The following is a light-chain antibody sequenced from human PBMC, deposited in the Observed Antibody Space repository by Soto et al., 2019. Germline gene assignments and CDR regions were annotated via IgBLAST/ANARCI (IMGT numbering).Light chain of an antibody. J-gene: IGLJ1*01. CDR2: DVN. CDR1: SSDVGGYDY. Sequence: QSVLAQPASVSGSPGQSITISCTGTSSDVGGYDYVSWYQQDPGKATKLMIYDVNNRPSGVSNRFSGSKSGNTASLTISGLQAEDEADYYCSSYTSSNTHVFGTGTKVTVL. CDR3: SSYTSSNTHV. V-gene: IGLV2-14*01.